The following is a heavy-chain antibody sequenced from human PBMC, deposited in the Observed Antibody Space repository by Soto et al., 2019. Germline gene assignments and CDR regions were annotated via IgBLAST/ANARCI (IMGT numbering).Heavy chain of an antibody. D-gene: IGHD1-1*01. J-gene: IGHJ4*02. V-gene: IGHV2-5*01. Sequence: QITLKESGPTLVKPTQTLTLTCTFSGFSLITSGVGVGWIRQPPGKALEWLALIYWSDDKFYSPSLKSRLTITKDTSKNQVVLTMTNMDPVDTATYYGARRYDPYYFDYWGQGTLVTVSS. CDR1: GFSLITSGVG. CDR2: IYWSDDK. CDR3: ARRYDPYYFDY.